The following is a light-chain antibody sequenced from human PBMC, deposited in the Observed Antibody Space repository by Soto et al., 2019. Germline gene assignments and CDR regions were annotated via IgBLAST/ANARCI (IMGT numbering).Light chain of an antibody. Sequence: QYVLPQPPSASATPGQRVTISCSGSSSNIGSNSVNWYQQLPGTAPKLLIYSNNQRPSGVPDRFSGSKSGTSASLANSGLQSEDEADYYCAAWDDSLNGLVFGGGTK. CDR1: SSNIGSNS. V-gene: IGLV1-44*01. J-gene: IGLJ3*02. CDR2: SNN. CDR3: AAWDDSLNGLV.